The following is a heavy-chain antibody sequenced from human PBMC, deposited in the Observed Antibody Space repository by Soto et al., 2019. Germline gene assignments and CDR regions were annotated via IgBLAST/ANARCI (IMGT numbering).Heavy chain of an antibody. Sequence: QVQLVQSGAEVKKPGSSVKVSCKASGGTFSSYAISWVRQAPGQGLEWMGGIIPIPGTANYAQKFEGRVTITADESTSTAYMELSSLRSEDTAVYYCARSQGSSTSLAIYYDYCYGMDVWGQGTTVTVSS. D-gene: IGHD2-2*01. CDR1: GGTFSSYA. J-gene: IGHJ6*02. CDR2: IIPIPGTA. CDR3: ARSQGSSTSLAIYYDYCYGMDV. V-gene: IGHV1-69*01.